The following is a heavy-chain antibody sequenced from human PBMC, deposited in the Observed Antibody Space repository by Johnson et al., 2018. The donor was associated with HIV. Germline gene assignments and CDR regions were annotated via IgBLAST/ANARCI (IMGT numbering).Heavy chain of an antibody. D-gene: IGHD1-1*01. J-gene: IGHJ3*01. CDR1: GFTFSSNW. V-gene: IGHV3-74*02. CDR2: ISSDGSGT. CDR3: ARSGPNWAFDF. Sequence: VQLVESGGGLVQPGGSLILSCAASGFTFSSNWLPWVRQAPGKGLVWVSRISSDGSGTYYADSGKGRFTISRDNAKNTMFVQMNSLRAEDTAVYYCARSGPNWAFDFWGQGTMVTVSS.